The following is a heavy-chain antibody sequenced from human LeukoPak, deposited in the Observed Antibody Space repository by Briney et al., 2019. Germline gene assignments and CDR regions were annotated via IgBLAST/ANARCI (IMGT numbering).Heavy chain of an antibody. D-gene: IGHD3-10*01. CDR3: ARADGSGSYSLPYYFDY. Sequence: GASVKVSCKASGYTFTGYYMHWVRQAPGQGLEWMGWMNPNSGNTGYAQKFQGRVTMTRNTSISTAYMELSSLRSEDTAVYYCARADGSGSYSLPYYFDYWGQGTLVTVSS. V-gene: IGHV1-8*02. CDR1: GYTFTGYY. J-gene: IGHJ4*02. CDR2: MNPNSGNT.